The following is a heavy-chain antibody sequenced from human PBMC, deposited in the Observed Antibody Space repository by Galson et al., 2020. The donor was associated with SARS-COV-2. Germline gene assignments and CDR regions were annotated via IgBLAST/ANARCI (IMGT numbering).Heavy chain of an antibody. CDR1: LNSNTSLK. J-gene: IGHJ3*02. D-gene: IGHD3-22*01. CDR3: ASYSSGYYYRLDAFDI. CDR2: SKPSGGTR. Sequence: KAYLNSNTSLKRDGLGRKRGEGGERVRISKPSGGTRSYAKRIQGRVTMTRDTSTSTVYMELSSLRSEDTAVYYCASYSSGYYYRLDAFDIWRQGTMVTVSS. V-gene: IGHV1-46*01.